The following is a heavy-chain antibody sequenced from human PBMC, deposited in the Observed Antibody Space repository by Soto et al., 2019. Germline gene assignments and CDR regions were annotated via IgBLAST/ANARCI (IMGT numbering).Heavy chain of an antibody. Sequence: GGSLRLSCAASGFTVTDKYMTWVRQAPGKGLEWVSTIYARGDTYYADSVRGRFTISRDKSDNTVSLQMNSLRVDDTAMYFCARERDVTGYILRYWGQGTLVTVSS. CDR1: GFTVTDKY. CDR3: ARERDVTGYILRY. D-gene: IGHD3-9*01. J-gene: IGHJ4*02. CDR2: IYARGDT. V-gene: IGHV3-53*01.